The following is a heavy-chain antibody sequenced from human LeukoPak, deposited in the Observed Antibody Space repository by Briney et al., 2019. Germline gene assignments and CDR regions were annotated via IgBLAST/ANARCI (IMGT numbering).Heavy chain of an antibody. CDR1: GYTFTGYY. V-gene: IGHV1-2*02. CDR2: INPNSGGT. J-gene: IGHJ4*02. D-gene: IGHD6-19*01. CDR3: ARVSEQWLVLKYYFDY. Sequence: ASVKVSCKASGYTFTGYYMHWVRQAPGQGLEWMGWINPNSGGTNYAQKFQGRVTMTRDTSISTAYMELSRLRSDDTAVYYCARVSEQWLVLKYYFDYWGQGTLVTASS.